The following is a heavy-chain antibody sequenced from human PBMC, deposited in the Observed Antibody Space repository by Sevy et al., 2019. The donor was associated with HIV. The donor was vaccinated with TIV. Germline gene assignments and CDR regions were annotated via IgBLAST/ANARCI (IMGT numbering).Heavy chain of an antibody. CDR2: IQEDGSDK. Sequence: GGSLRLSCAASGFAFSNYWMSWVRQAPGKGLEWVANIQEDGSDKYYVDSVKGRFTISRENAKNSLYRQMNSLRAEDTAVYYCATDPFSVTTSNDYMDVWGKGTTVTVSS. CDR3: ATDPFSVTTSNDYMDV. CDR1: GFAFSNYW. J-gene: IGHJ6*03. D-gene: IGHD4-17*01. V-gene: IGHV3-7*01.